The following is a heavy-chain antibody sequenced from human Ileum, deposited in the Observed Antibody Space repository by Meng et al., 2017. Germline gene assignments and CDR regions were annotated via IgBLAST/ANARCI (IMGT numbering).Heavy chain of an antibody. D-gene: IGHD4-17*01. J-gene: IGHJ4*02. CDR1: GFTFSSYS. CDR2: ISWNSKYI. Sequence: GESLKISCADSGFTFSSYSMSWVRQAPGKGLEWVSSISWNSKYIFHADSVKGRFTISRDNAKNSLYLQMNSLRAEDTAVYYCVRGDNGDYVDWGQRALVTVSS. CDR3: VRGDNGDYVD. V-gene: IGHV3-21*01.